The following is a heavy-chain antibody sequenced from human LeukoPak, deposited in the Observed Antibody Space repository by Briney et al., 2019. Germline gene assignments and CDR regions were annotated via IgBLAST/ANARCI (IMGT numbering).Heavy chain of an antibody. Sequence: SETLSLTCTVSGGSISNGDYYWTWIRQHPGKGLEWIGYIYYSGSSFYNPSLKSRVTMSVDTSKNQFSLKLSSVTAADTAVYFCARAPKGMTTVRYYYYYYMDVWGKGTTVTVSS. D-gene: IGHD4-11*01. J-gene: IGHJ6*03. CDR3: ARAPKGMTTVRYYYYYYMDV. CDR2: IYYSGSS. V-gene: IGHV4-31*03. CDR1: GGSISNGDYY.